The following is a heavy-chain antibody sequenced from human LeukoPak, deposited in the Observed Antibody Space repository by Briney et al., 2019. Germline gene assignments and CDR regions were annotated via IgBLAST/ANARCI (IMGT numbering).Heavy chain of an antibody. D-gene: IGHD6-19*01. J-gene: IGHJ4*02. CDR2: ISVYKGNT. Sequence: ASVKVSCKASGYTFSSYGITWVRQAPGQGLEWMGWISVYKGNTNYAQKLQDRVTMTTDTSTSTAYMELRSLRSDDTAVYYCARANPLADLDYWGQGTLVTVSS. V-gene: IGHV1-18*01. CDR3: ARANPLADLDY. CDR1: GYTFSSYG.